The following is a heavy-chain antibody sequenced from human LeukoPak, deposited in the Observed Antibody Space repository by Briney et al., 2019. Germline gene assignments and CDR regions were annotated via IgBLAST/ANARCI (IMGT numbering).Heavy chain of an antibody. J-gene: IGHJ4*02. D-gene: IGHD6-19*01. CDR2: ISYDGSNK. CDR3: AKEERWLVDY. Sequence: GGSLRLSCAASGFTFSSYGMHWVRQAPGKGLEWVAVISYDGSNKYYADSVKGRFTISRDNSKNTLYLQMNSLRAEDTAVYYCAKEERWLVDYWGQGTLVTVSS. CDR1: GFTFSSYG. V-gene: IGHV3-30*18.